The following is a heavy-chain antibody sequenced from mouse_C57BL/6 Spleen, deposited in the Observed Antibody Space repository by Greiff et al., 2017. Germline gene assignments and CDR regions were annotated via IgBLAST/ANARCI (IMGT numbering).Heavy chain of an antibody. CDR2: ISDGGSYT. J-gene: IGHJ2*01. Sequence: EVKVVESGGGLVKPGGSLKLFCAASGFTFSSYAMSWGRQTPEKRLEWVATISDGGSYTYYPDNVKGRFTISRDNAKTNLYLQMSHLKSEDTAMYYCARDDGYFDYWGQGTTLTVSS. V-gene: IGHV5-4*01. CDR3: ARDDGYFDY. CDR1: GFTFSSYA. D-gene: IGHD2-3*01.